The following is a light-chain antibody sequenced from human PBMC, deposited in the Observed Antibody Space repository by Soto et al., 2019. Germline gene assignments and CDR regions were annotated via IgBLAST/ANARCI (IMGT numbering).Light chain of an antibody. CDR2: KAS. CDR1: QTIGSW. CDR3: QQYESYSEA. Sequence: DIQMTQSPATLSGSAGDRVTITCRASQTIGSWLAWYQQKPGQAPKLLIYKASKLNSGVPSRFSGSGSGTEFTLTISSLQPDDFATYYCQQYESYSEAFGQGTKVDIK. J-gene: IGKJ1*01. V-gene: IGKV1-5*03.